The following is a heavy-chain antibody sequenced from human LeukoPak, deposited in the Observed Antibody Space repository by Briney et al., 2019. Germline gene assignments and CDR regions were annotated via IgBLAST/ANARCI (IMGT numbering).Heavy chain of an antibody. CDR1: GGSISNYY. CDR2: IYYSGST. V-gene: IGHV4-59*08. Sequence: PSETLSLTCTVSGGSISNYYWSWIRQLPGKGLEWIGYIYYSGSTNYNPSLKSRVTISVDTSKNQFSLKLSSVTAADTAVYYCARQGGYGDSYYFDYWGQGTLVTVSS. D-gene: IGHD5-18*01. CDR3: ARQGGYGDSYYFDY. J-gene: IGHJ4*02.